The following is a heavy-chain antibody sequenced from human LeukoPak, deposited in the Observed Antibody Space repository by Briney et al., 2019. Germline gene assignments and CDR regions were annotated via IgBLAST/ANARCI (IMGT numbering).Heavy chain of an antibody. D-gene: IGHD2-2*01. CDR1: GFTFSSYS. J-gene: IGHJ4*02. CDR3: ARHYCSSTSCLGDD. CDR2: ISSSSSYT. Sequence: GGSLRLSCAASGFTFSSYSMNWVRQAPGKGLEWVSYISSSSSYTNYADSVKGRFTISRDNAKNSLYLQMNSLRAEDTALYYCARHYCSSTSCLGDDWGQGTLVTVSS. V-gene: IGHV3-21*05.